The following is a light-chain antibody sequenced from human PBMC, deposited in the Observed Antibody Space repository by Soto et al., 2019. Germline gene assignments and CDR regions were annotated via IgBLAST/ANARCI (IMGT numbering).Light chain of an antibody. CDR2: DAS. V-gene: IGKV3-11*01. Sequence: EIVLTQSPATLSLSPGERATLSCRASQSVSSHLAWYQLKPGQAPRLLIYDASHRATGIPARFSGSGSGTDFTITISSLAPEDFAVYYCQQRFNWPLTFGGGTKVEIK. CDR3: QQRFNWPLT. J-gene: IGKJ4*01. CDR1: QSVSSH.